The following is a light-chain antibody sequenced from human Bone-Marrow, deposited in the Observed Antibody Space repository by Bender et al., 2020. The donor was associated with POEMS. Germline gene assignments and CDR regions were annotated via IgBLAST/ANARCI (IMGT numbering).Light chain of an antibody. Sequence: QSALTQPASVSGSPGQSITISCTGTSGDVGSYDLVSWYQQHPGKAPKLMIFEVTKRPSGISNRFSGSKSGNTASLTISGLQADDEADYYCCSHAGAWVFGGGTQLTVL. CDR3: CSHAGAWV. J-gene: IGLJ2*01. CDR1: SGDVGSYDL. V-gene: IGLV2-23*02. CDR2: EVT.